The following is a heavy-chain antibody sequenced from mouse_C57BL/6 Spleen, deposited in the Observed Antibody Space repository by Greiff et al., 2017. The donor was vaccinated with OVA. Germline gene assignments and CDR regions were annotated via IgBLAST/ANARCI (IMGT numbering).Heavy chain of an antibody. J-gene: IGHJ4*01. D-gene: IGHD2-3*01. CDR2: IDPSDSYT. Sequence: QVQLKQPGAELVMPGASVKLSCKASGYTFTSYWMHWVKQRPGQGLEWIGEIDPSDSYTNYNQKFKGKSTLTVDKSSSTAYMQLSSLTSEDSAVYYCARGGDGPSYAMDDWGQGTSVTVSS. V-gene: IGHV1-69*01. CDR1: GYTFTSYW. CDR3: ARGGDGPSYAMDD.